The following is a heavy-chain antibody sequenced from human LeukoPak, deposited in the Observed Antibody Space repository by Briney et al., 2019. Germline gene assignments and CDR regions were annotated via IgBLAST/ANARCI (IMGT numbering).Heavy chain of an antibody. V-gene: IGHV3-23*01. Sequence: GGSLRLSCEASGFTFSAYAMTWVRQAPGQGLEWVSSIGSDNNPHYSESVKGRFAISRDNSKSMLFLQLNSLRAEDTALYYCARDLRYYVAMDVWGQGTTVTVSS. D-gene: IGHD3-10*02. CDR2: IGSDNNP. CDR3: ARDLRYYVAMDV. J-gene: IGHJ6*02. CDR1: GFTFSAYA.